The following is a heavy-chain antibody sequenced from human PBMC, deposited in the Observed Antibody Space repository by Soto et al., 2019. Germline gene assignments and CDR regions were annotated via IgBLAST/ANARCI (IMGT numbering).Heavy chain of an antibody. Sequence: GESLKISCKGSGYSFTSYWIGWVRQMPGKGLEWMGIIYPGDSDTRYSPSFQGQVTISADKSISTAYLQWSSLKASDTAMYYCATKLRFLEWYGAFDIWGQGTMVTVSS. CDR2: IYPGDSDT. V-gene: IGHV5-51*01. CDR3: ATKLRFLEWYGAFDI. D-gene: IGHD3-3*01. J-gene: IGHJ3*02. CDR1: GYSFTSYW.